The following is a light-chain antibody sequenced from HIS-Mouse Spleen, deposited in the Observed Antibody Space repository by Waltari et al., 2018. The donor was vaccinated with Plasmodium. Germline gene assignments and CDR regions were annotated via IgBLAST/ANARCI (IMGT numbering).Light chain of an antibody. Sequence: EIVMTQSPATLSVSPGERATLPCRASQSVSSNLAWYQQQPGQARRLLIYGASTRATGVAARFSGSGSGTEFALTISSLQSEDFAVYCCQQYNNWSVTFGPGTKVDIK. CDR2: GAS. J-gene: IGKJ3*01. V-gene: IGKV3-15*01. CDR1: QSVSSN. CDR3: QQYNNWSVT.